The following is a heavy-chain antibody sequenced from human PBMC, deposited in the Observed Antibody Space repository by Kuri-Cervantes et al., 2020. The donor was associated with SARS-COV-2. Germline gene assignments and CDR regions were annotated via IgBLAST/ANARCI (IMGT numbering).Heavy chain of an antibody. J-gene: IGHJ4*02. V-gene: IGHV4-59*01. D-gene: IGHD6-13*01. Sequence: PEILSRTCVVYGRSLSCYYWSWIRQRPGKGLEWIGYNYYSGSTNYNPSLKSPVTISVDTSKNQFSLKLSSVTAADTAVYYCARDGGSSWDFDYWGQGTLVTVSS. CDR1: GRSLSCYY. CDR2: NYYSGST. CDR3: ARDGGSSWDFDY.